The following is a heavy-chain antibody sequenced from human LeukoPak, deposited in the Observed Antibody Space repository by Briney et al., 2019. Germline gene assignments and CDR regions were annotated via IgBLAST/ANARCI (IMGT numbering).Heavy chain of an antibody. D-gene: IGHD3-22*01. CDR2: ISYDGSNK. V-gene: IGHV3-30*18. CDR1: GFTFSSYD. Sequence: SGGSLRLSCAASGFTFSSYDMHWVRQAPGKGLEWVAVISYDGSNKYYAGSVKGRFTISRDNSKNTLYLQMNSLRAEDTAVYYCAKGSNTYYYDSSGYLDYWGQGTLVTVSS. CDR3: AKGSNTYYYDSSGYLDY. J-gene: IGHJ4*02.